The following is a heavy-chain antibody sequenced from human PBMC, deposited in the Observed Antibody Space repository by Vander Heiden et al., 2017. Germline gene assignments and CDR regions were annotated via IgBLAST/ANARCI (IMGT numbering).Heavy chain of an antibody. J-gene: IGHJ6*02. CDR1: GFSLSTSGVG. D-gene: IGHD1-26*01. V-gene: IGHV2-5*01. Sequence: QITLKESGPTLLKPTQTLTLTCTFPGFSLSTSGVGVGWIRQPPGKALEWLALIYWNDDKRYSPSLKSRLTITKDTSKNQVVLTMTNMDTVDTATYYCAHTGGKWEQVGGMDVWCQGTTVNVSS. CDR2: IYWNDDK. CDR3: AHTGGKWEQVGGMDV.